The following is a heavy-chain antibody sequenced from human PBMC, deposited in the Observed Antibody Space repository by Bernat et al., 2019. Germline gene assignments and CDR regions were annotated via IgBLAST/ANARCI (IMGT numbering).Heavy chain of an antibody. J-gene: IGHJ4*02. CDR2: INAGNGNT. CDR1: GYTFTSYA. V-gene: IGHV1-3*01. Sequence: QVQLVQSGAEVKKPGASVKVSCKASGYTFTSYAMHWVRQAPGQRLEWMGWINAGNGNTKYSQKFQGRVTITRDTSASTAYMELSSLRSEDTAVYYCARGDWDYYDSSGPDYWGQGTLVTVSS. D-gene: IGHD3-22*01. CDR3: ARGDWDYYDSSGPDY.